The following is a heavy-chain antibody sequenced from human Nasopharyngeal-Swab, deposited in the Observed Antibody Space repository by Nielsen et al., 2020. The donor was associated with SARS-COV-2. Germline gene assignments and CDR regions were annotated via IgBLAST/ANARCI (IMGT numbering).Heavy chain of an antibody. CDR3: ARGYSRRHTYYYYYYGMDV. Sequence: SETLSLTCTVSGGSISSGGYYWNWIRQPPGKGLEWIGEINHSGSTNYNPSLKSRVTISVDTSKNQFSLKLSSVTAADTAVYYCARGYSRRHTYYYYYYGMDVWGQGTTVTVSS. D-gene: IGHD6-13*01. J-gene: IGHJ6*02. CDR2: INHSGST. V-gene: IGHV4-39*07. CDR1: GGSISSGGYY.